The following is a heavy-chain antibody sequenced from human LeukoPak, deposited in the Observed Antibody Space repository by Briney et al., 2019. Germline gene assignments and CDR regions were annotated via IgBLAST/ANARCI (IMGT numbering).Heavy chain of an antibody. CDR2: INTDSGNP. CDR1: GYSFDSQG. V-gene: IGHV7-4-1*02. CDR3: VKEILRFDL. J-gene: IGHJ3*01. Sequence: ASVKVSCKASGYSFDSQGMNWVRQAPGQGLEWMGWINTDSGNPTYAQGFTGRFVFSLDSAVSTAYLQISNLMPEDTGKYYCVKEILRFDLWGQGTMVTVSS.